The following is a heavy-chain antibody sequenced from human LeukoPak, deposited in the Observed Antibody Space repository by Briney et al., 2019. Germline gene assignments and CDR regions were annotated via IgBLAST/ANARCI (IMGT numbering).Heavy chain of an antibody. V-gene: IGHV4-59*12. CDR3: ARRYDILTGYYFDY. J-gene: IGHJ4*02. D-gene: IGHD3-9*01. Sequence: PSETLSPTCTVSGGSISHYYWSWIRQPPGKGLEWIGYIYYSGSTDYNPSLKSRVTISVDTSKNQFSLKLSSVTAADTAVYYCARRYDILTGYYFDYWGQGTLVTVSS. CDR2: IYYSGST. CDR1: GGSISHYY.